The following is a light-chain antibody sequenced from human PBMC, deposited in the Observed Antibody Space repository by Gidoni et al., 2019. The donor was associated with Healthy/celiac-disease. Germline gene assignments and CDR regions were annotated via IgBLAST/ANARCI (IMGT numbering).Light chain of an antibody. CDR1: SANIGAGAD. CDR3: QSYDISLSCVV. J-gene: IGLJ2*01. CDR2: GNS. V-gene: IGLV1-40*01. Sequence: QSVLTQPPSGSGAPGQRVTISCTGSSANIGAGADVHWYQQLPGTAPKLLSYGNSNRPSGVPDLFSGSKSGTSASLAITGLQAEDEADYYCQSYDISLSCVVFGGGTKLTVL.